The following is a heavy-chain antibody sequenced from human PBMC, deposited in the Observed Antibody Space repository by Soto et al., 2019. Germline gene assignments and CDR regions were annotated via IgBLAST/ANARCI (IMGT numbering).Heavy chain of an antibody. CDR1: GFTFSSYA. V-gene: IGHV3-23*01. CDR3: AKGPPYSSSWLGGYYYYGMDV. J-gene: IGHJ6*02. CDR2: ISGSGGST. D-gene: IGHD6-13*01. Sequence: GGSLRLSCAASGFTFSSYAMSWVRQAPGKGLEWVSAISGSGGSTYYADSVKGRFTISRDNSKNTLYLQMNSLRAEDTAVYYCAKGPPYSSSWLGGYYYYGMDVWGQGTTVTVSS.